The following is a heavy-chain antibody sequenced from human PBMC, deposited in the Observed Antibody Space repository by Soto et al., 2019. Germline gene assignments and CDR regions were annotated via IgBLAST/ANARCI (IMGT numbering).Heavy chain of an antibody. V-gene: IGHV5-51*01. J-gene: IGHJ6*02. Sequence: GESLKICCKGSGYSFTSYWIGWVRQMPGKGLEWMGIIYPGDSDTRYSPSFQGQVTISADKSISTAYLQWSSLKASDTAMYYCARVPTAPPYAMDVWGQGTTVTVSS. CDR3: ARVPTAPPYAMDV. CDR2: IYPGDSDT. D-gene: IGHD2-2*01. CDR1: GYSFTSYW.